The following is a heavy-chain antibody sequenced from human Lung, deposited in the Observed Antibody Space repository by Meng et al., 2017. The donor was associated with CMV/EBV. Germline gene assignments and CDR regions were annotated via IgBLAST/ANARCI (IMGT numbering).Heavy chain of an antibody. CDR1: WAAFSCSV. CDR3: ARGTGWGFDY. J-gene: IGHJ4*02. V-gene: IGHV7-4-1*01. Sequence: QVQLGGAGVELEVAGVQVEVSFQASWAAFSCSVMNWVRHAPGQGLEWRLWSNINTWNRTYAQCSTGLIVLSMDTSVSTAYLQNVSINAHDAAVYYGARGTGWGFDYWGQGTLVTVSS. D-gene: IGHD3/OR15-3a*01. CDR2: SNINTWNR.